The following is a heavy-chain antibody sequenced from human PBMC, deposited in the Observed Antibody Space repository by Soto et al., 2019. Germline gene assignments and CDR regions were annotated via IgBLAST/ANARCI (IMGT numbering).Heavy chain of an antibody. CDR2: ISRDGSYI. J-gene: IGHJ5*01. CDR3: ARTRNGGVADSFDS. CDR1: GFTFSRHA. D-gene: IGHD3-3*01. Sequence: GSLRLSCAASGFTFSRHAIHWVRLTPGRGLEWVLAISRDGSYIYYTDSVKGRFTVSRDNSKNTVFVQMNRLIPDDTALYFCARTRNGGVADSFDSWGQGTRVTVSS. V-gene: IGHV3-30*04.